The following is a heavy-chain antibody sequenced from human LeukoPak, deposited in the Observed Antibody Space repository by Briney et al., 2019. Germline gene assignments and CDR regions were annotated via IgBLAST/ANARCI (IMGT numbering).Heavy chain of an antibody. V-gene: IGHV4-39*07. CDR3: ARDNSHGGAFDI. CDR1: GGSISSSSYY. J-gene: IGHJ3*02. D-gene: IGHD2/OR15-2a*01. Sequence: SETLSLTCTVSGGSISSSSYYWSWIRQPPGKGLEWIGEINHSGSTNYNPSLKSRVTISVDTSKNQFSLKLSSVTAADTAVYYCARDNSHGGAFDIWGQGTMVTVSS. CDR2: INHSGST.